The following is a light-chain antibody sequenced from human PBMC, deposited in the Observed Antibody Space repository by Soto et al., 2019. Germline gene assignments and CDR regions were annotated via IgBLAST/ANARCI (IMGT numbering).Light chain of an antibody. Sequence: QSVLTQPASVSGSPGQSITISCTGTSSDVGGYNRVSWYQQPPGTAPKLMIYEVSKRPSGVPDRFSGSKSGNTASLTISGLQAADEADYYCSLYTSENAYVFGTGTKVTVL. J-gene: IGLJ1*01. CDR2: EVS. CDR3: SLYTSENAYV. V-gene: IGLV2-18*01. CDR1: SSDVGGYNR.